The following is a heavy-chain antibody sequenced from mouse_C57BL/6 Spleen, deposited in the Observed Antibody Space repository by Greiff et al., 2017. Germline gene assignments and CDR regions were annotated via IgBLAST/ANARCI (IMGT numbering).Heavy chain of an antibody. CDR2: IYPGSGST. CDR1: GYTFTRYW. V-gene: IGHV1-55*01. D-gene: IGHD2-4*01. Sequence: QVHVKQSGAELVKPGASVKMSCKASGYTFTRYWITWVKQRPGQGLEWIGDIYPGSGSTNYNEKFKSKATLTVDTSSSTAYMQLSSLTSEDSAVYYCARSGIYYDYLYAMDYWGQGTSVTVSS. CDR3: ARSGIYYDYLYAMDY. J-gene: IGHJ4*01.